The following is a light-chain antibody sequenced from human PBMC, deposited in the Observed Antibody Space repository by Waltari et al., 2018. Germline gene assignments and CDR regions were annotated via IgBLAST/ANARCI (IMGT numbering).Light chain of an antibody. J-gene: IGLJ3*02. CDR1: SSDIGYYNL. CDR3: CSYIGDSAWV. Sequence: QSALTQPASVSGSPGQSITISCTGTSSDIGYYNLVSWYQQDPGKAPKVIIYEVNKRPPGFSNRFSGSKSSNSASLTISGRQAEDEADYYCCSYIGDSAWVFGGGTKVTVL. CDR2: EVN. V-gene: IGLV2-23*02.